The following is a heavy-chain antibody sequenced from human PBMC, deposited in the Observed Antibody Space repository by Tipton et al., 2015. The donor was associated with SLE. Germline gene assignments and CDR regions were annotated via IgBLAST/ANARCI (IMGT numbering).Heavy chain of an antibody. CDR1: GGSISSSSYY. CDR3: ATVSSYFDY. J-gene: IGHJ4*02. D-gene: IGHD6-19*01. CDR2: IYYSGST. V-gene: IGHV4-39*01. Sequence: TLSLTCTVSGGSISSSSYYWGWIRQPPGKGLEWIGSIYYSGSTYDNPSLKSRVTISVDTSKKQFSLKLSSVTAAGTAVYYCATVSSYFDYWGQGTLVTVSS.